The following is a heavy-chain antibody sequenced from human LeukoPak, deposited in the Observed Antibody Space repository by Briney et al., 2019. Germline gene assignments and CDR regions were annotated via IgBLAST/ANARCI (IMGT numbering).Heavy chain of an antibody. Sequence: SETLSLTCTVSGGSISSYYWSWIRQPPGKGLEWIGYIYYSGSTNYNPSLKSRVTISVDRSKNQFSLKLSSVTAADTAVYYCASQRVNDFWSGYYSFDYWGQGTLVTVSS. CDR3: ASQRVNDFWSGYYSFDY. J-gene: IGHJ4*02. CDR1: GGSISSYY. CDR2: IYYSGST. V-gene: IGHV4-59*12. D-gene: IGHD3-3*01.